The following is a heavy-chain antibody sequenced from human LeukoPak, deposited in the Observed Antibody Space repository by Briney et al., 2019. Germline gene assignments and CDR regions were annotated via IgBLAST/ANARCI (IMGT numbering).Heavy chain of an antibody. D-gene: IGHD5-24*01. CDR3: ARTSRDGYNWDFDY. Sequence: VASVKVSCKASGYTFTSYGISWVRQAPGQGLEWMGWISAYNGNTNYAQKLQGRVTMTTDTSTSTAYMELRSLRSEDTAVYYCARTSRDGYNWDFDYWGQGTLVTVSS. J-gene: IGHJ4*02. V-gene: IGHV1-18*01. CDR2: ISAYNGNT. CDR1: GYTFTSYG.